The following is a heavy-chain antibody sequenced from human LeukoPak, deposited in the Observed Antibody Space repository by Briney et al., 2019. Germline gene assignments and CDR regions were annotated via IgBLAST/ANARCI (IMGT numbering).Heavy chain of an antibody. D-gene: IGHD2-2*03. Sequence: GGSLRLSCAASGFTFSSYAMSWVRQAPGKGLEWVSTISGSGGGTYYADSVKGRFTISRDNSKNTLYLQMNSLRAEDTAVYYYAKSKGWIPYVDYWGQGTLVTVSS. J-gene: IGHJ4*02. V-gene: IGHV3-23*01. CDR2: ISGSGGGT. CDR1: GFTFSSYA. CDR3: AKSKGWIPYVDY.